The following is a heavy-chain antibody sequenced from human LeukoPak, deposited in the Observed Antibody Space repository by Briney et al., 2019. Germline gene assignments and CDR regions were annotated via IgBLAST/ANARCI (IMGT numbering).Heavy chain of an antibody. CDR1: GFTLDDYA. Sequence: GRSLRLSCAASGFTLDDYAMHWVRQAPGKGLEWVSGISWNSGSIGYADSVKGRFTISRDNAKNSLYLQMNSLRAEDTALYYCAKDLSGGSRTPDYWGQGTLATVSS. J-gene: IGHJ4*02. CDR2: ISWNSGSI. D-gene: IGHD2-15*01. CDR3: AKDLSGGSRTPDY. V-gene: IGHV3-9*01.